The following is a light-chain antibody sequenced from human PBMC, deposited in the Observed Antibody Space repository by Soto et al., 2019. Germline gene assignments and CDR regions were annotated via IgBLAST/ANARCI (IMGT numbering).Light chain of an antibody. J-gene: IGLJ1*01. V-gene: IGLV2-14*03. CDR3: SSYTTRNTEV. Sequence: QSALTQPASVSGSPGQSISISCIGTISDVGAFNYVSWYQHHPGKAPQLIIYDVTSRPSGVSNRFSASKSGNTASLTISGLQAEDEADYYCSSYTTRNTEVFGTGTKVTVL. CDR1: ISDVGAFNY. CDR2: DVT.